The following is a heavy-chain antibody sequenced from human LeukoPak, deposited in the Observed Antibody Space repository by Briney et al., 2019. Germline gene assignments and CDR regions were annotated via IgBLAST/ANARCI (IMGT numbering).Heavy chain of an antibody. J-gene: IGHJ5*02. CDR1: GITFSSYE. V-gene: IGHV3-48*03. CDR2: ISSSGSRR. CDR3: ARERRYCSGNTCYENWFDP. D-gene: IGHD2-15*01. Sequence: PGGSLRLSCAASGITFSSYEMNWVRQAPGKGLEWVSYISSSGSRRYYADSVRGRFTTSRDNAKNSLFLQMTSLRDEDTAVYYCARERRYCSGNTCYENWFDPWGQGTLVTVSS.